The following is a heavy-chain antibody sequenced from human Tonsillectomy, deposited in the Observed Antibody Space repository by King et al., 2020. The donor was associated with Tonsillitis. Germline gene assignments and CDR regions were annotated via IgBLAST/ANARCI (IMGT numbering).Heavy chain of an antibody. J-gene: IGHJ4*02. V-gene: IGHV4-59*01. CDR3: ARDPGGSADY. CDR1: GGSINNYH. CDR2: IYSTGST. D-gene: IGHD2-15*01. Sequence: LQLQESGPGLVKPSETLSLTCTVSGGSINNYHWSWIRQPPGKGLEWNGFIYSTGSTNYNPSLRGRVTMSVDTSKNQFSLKLSSVTAADTALYYCARDPGGSADYWGQGTLVTVSS.